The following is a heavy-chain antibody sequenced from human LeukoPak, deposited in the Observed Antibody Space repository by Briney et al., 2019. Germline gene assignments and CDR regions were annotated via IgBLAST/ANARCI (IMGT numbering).Heavy chain of an antibody. CDR3: ARDGIVVVPAAMFY. CDR2: IIPIFGTA. D-gene: IGHD2-2*01. CDR1: GGTFSSYA. V-gene: IGHV1-69*01. J-gene: IGHJ4*02. Sequence: GSSVKVSCKASGGTFSSYAISWVRQAPGQGLEWMGGIIPIFGTASYAQKFQGRVTITADESTSTAYMELSSLRSEDTAVYYCARDGIVVVPAAMFYWGQGTLVTVST.